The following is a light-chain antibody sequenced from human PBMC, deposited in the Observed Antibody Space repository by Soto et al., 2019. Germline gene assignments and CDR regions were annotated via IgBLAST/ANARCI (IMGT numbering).Light chain of an antibody. CDR2: DVS. V-gene: IGLV2-14*01. J-gene: IGLJ2*01. CDR1: SNDVGGYNY. CDR3: SSYTSSNTVV. Sequence: QSVLTQLASVSGSPGQSIAISCTGTSNDVGGYNYVSWYQQHPGKAPKLMIYDVSARPSGVSNRFSGSKSDNTASLTISGLQAEDEADYYCSSYTSSNTVVFGGGTKLTVL.